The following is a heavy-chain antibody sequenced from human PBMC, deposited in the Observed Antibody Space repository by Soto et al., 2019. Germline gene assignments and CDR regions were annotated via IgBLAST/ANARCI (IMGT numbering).Heavy chain of an antibody. V-gene: IGHV1-3*01. Sequence: ASVKVSCKASGYTFTSYAMHWVRQAPGQRLEWMGWINAGNGNTKYSQKFQGRVTITRGTSASTAYMELSSLRSEDTAVHYCARSIVVVTALDYWGQGTLVTVSS. J-gene: IGHJ4*02. CDR3: ARSIVVVTALDY. D-gene: IGHD2-21*02. CDR1: GYTFTSYA. CDR2: INAGNGNT.